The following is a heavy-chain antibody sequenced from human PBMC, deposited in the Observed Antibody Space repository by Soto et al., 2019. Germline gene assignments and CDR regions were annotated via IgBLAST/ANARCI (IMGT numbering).Heavy chain of an antibody. CDR1: GFTFSNYG. Sequence: EVQLLESGGGLVQPGGSLRLSCAASGFTFSNYGMSWVRQAPGKGLEWVSALPEIGTNTYYAVSVKRGFTISRDNSKNTLFRQRNNRRAGDTAVYYCEKKRGGGAPGYFDSWGPGTLVTVSS. CDR2: LPEIGTNT. D-gene: IGHD3-16*01. J-gene: IGHJ4*02. V-gene: IGHV3-23*01. CDR3: EKKRGGGAPGYFDS.